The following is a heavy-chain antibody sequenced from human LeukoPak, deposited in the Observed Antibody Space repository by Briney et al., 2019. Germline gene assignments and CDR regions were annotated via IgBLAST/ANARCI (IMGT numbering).Heavy chain of an antibody. V-gene: IGHV4-34*01. CDR2: INHSGST. CDR1: GGSFSGYY. D-gene: IGHD6-13*01. CDR3: ARISLRVAGDY. Sequence: SETLSLTCAVYGGSFSGYYWSWNRQPPGKGLEWIGEINHSGSTNYNPSLKSRVTISVDTSKNQFSLKLSSVTAADTAVYYCARISLRVAGDYWGQGTLVTVSS. J-gene: IGHJ4*02.